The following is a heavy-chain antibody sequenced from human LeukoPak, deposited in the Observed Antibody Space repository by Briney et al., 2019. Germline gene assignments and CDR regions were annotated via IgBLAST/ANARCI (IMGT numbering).Heavy chain of an antibody. CDR2: ISGSGGST. D-gene: IGHD3-10*01. V-gene: IGHV3-23*01. CDR3: AILNVLLWFRIEVPPEDEY. CDR1: GFTFSSYA. J-gene: IGHJ4*02. Sequence: GGSLRLSCAASGFTFSSYAMSWVRQAPGKGLEWVSAISGSGGSTYYADSVKGRFTISRDNSKNTLYLQMNSLRAEDTAVYYCAILNVLLWFRIEVPPEDEYWGQGTLVTVSS.